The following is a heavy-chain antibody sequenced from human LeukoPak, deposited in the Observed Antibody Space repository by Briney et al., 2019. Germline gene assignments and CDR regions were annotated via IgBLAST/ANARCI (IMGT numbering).Heavy chain of an antibody. Sequence: QPGGSLRLSCAASGFTFSTHWMYWVRQAPGKEFVWVSRISGDGSLTSYADSVRGRFTISRDNDKETLYLQMTSLRVEDTAVYSCASLLTPYHGSGGGGMDVWGQGTTVTVSS. CDR2: ISGDGSLT. V-gene: IGHV3-74*01. D-gene: IGHD3-10*01. CDR3: ASLLTPYHGSGGGGMDV. J-gene: IGHJ6*02. CDR1: GFTFSTHW.